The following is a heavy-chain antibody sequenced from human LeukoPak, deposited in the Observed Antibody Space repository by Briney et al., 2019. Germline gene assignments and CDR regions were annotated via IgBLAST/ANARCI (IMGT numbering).Heavy chain of an antibody. CDR1: GYTFTSYG. J-gene: IGHJ4*02. Sequence: GASVKVSCKASGYTFTSYGISWVRQAPGQGLEWMGWISAYNGNTNYAQKLQGRVTMTTDTSTSTAYMELRSLRSDGTAVYYCARDHNWNYLYYFDYWGQGTLVTVSS. V-gene: IGHV1-18*01. D-gene: IGHD1-7*01. CDR2: ISAYNGNT. CDR3: ARDHNWNYLYYFDY.